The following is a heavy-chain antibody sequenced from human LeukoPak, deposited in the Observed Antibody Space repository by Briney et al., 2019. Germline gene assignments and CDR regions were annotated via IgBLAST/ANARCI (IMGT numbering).Heavy chain of an antibody. CDR1: GFMFDDYA. CDR3: AKAVTAAVTRGPLVV. CDR2: ISWNSGTI. J-gene: IGHJ6*04. V-gene: IGHV3-9*01. Sequence: GRSLRLSCAASGFMFDDYAMHWVRQVPGKGLEWVAGISWNSGTISYADSVKGRFTISRDNFKNTLSLQMNSLRADDTAIYYCAKAVTAAVTRGPLVVWGKGTTVTVSS. D-gene: IGHD6-13*01.